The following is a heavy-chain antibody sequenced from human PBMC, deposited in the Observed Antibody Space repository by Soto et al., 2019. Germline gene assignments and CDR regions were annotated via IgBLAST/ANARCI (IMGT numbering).Heavy chain of an antibody. J-gene: IGHJ3*02. CDR3: ARDQGPYSYDSSGYYWPSDFDI. CDR2: TYYRSKWYN. CDR1: GDSVSSNSAA. Sequence: LSLTCVISGDSVSSNSAAWNWIRQSPSRGLEWLGRTYYRSKWYNDYAVSVKSRITINPDTSKNQFSLQLNSVTPEDTAVYYCARDQGPYSYDSSGYYWPSDFDIWGQGTMVPVSS. V-gene: IGHV6-1*01. D-gene: IGHD3-22*01.